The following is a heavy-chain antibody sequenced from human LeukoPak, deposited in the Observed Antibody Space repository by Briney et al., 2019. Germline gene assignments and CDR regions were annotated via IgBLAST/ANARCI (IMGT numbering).Heavy chain of an antibody. D-gene: IGHD3-22*01. CDR2: IGGGGGGT. J-gene: IGHJ6*02. Sequence: PGGSLRLSCAASGFTFSSYAMSWVRQAPGKGLEWVSAIGGGGGGTYYADSVKGRFTISRDNAKNSLYLQMNSLRAEDTAVYYCARGRYYDSSGYPYYYGMDVWGQGTTVTVSS. V-gene: IGHV3-23*01. CDR1: GFTFSSYA. CDR3: ARGRYYDSSGYPYYYGMDV.